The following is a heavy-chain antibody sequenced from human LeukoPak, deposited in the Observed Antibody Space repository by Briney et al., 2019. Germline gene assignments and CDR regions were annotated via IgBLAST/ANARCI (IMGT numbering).Heavy chain of an antibody. J-gene: IGHJ4*02. D-gene: IGHD3-10*01. CDR1: GFTLSSYA. CDR3: ARGHYGSGSYMEYFDY. Sequence: TWGSLRLSCAASGFTLSSYAMHWVRQAPGKGLEWVAVVSHDGTNDYNADSVKGRFIISRDNSRNTLYLQMNSLRPEDTAVYYCARGHYGSGSYMEYFDYWGQGTLVTVSS. V-gene: IGHV3-30-3*01. CDR2: VSHDGTND.